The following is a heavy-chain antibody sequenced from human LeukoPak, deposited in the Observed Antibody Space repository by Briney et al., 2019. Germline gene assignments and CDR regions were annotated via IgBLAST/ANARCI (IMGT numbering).Heavy chain of an antibody. D-gene: IGHD3-10*01. CDR3: ARDSRYSYGSGGMDV. CDR1: GVSIGSLY. V-gene: IGHV4-59*11. CDR2: VYYAGSA. Sequence: SETLSLTCTVSGVSIGSLYWTWIRQTPRKGLEWIGSVYYAGSANYNPSLKSRVTISIDTSRSQFSLKLTSVTVADTAVYYCARDSRYSYGSGGMDVWGQGTTVTVSS. J-gene: IGHJ6*02.